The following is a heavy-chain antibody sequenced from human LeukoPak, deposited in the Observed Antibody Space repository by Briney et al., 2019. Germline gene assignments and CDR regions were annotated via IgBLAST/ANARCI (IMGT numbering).Heavy chain of an antibody. CDR1: GYTFTSYY. V-gene: IGHV1-46*01. CDR3: ARDVSSWKYFDY. D-gene: IGHD6-13*01. J-gene: IGHJ4*02. Sequence: ASVKVSCKASGYTFTSYYMHWVRQAPGQGLEWMGISNPSGCSTSYAQKFQGRVTMTRDMSTSTVYMELSSLRSDDTAVYYCARDVSSWKYFDYWGQGTLVTVSS. CDR2: SNPSGCST.